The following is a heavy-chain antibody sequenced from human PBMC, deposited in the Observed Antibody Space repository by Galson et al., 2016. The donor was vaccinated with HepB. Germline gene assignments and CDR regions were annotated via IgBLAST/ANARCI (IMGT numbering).Heavy chain of an antibody. CDR1: GGTFSSFA. CDR3: ARDLWDGYSPWALGY. CDR2: IIPMFGTP. J-gene: IGHJ4*02. D-gene: IGHD5-24*01. Sequence: SVKVSCKASGGTFSSFAISWVRQAPGHGPEWMGGIIPMFGTPNYAQNFQGRVTITADEPTSTAYMELSSLTSEDTAVYYCARDLWDGYSPWALGYWGQGSLVTVSS. V-gene: IGHV1-69*13.